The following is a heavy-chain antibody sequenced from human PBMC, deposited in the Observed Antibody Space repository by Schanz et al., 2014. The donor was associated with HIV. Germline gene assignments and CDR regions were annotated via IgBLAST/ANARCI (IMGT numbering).Heavy chain of an antibody. CDR1: GFTFSNFA. CDR3: AKDQGDVTGTPFDY. V-gene: IGHV3-33*06. J-gene: IGHJ4*02. CDR2: IWYDGSNK. D-gene: IGHD1-20*01. Sequence: QVQLVESGGGVVQPGRSLRLSCAASGFTFSNFAMHWVRQAPGKGLEWAAVIWYDGSNKYYADSVKGRFTISRDNSKNTLFLQMNSLRAEDTAMYYCAKDQGDVTGTPFDYWGQGTLVTVSS.